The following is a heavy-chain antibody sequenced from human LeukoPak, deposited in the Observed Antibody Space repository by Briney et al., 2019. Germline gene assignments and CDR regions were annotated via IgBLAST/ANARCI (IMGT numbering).Heavy chain of an antibody. CDR1: GRSFSGYS. D-gene: IGHD2-2*01. V-gene: IGHV4-34*01. CDR3: ARAPGAAID. Sequence: SETLSLTCAVYGRSFSGYSWSWIRQPPGKGLEWIGEINHSGSTNYNPSLKSRVTISVDTSKNQFSLKLSSVTAADTAVYYCARAPGAAIDWGQGTLVTVSS. CDR2: INHSGST. J-gene: IGHJ4*02.